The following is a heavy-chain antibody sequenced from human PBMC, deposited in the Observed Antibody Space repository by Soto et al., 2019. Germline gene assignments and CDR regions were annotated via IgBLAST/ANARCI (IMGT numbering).Heavy chain of an antibody. V-gene: IGHV1-8*01. Sequence: QVQLVQSGAEVKKPGASVKVSCKASGYTFTSYDINWVRQATGQGLEWMGWMNPNSGNTGYAQKFQGRVTMTRNTSISTAYMELRSLRSEDKAMYYCANGIYDDYGRDYWGQGTLVTVSS. CDR3: ANGIYDDYGRDY. D-gene: IGHD4-17*01. J-gene: IGHJ4*02. CDR2: MNPNSGNT. CDR1: GYTFTSYD.